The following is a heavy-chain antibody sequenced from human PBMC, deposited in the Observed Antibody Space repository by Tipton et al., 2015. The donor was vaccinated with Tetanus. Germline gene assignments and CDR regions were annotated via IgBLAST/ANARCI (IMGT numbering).Heavy chain of an antibody. Sequence: TLSLTCTLSGGSISSGAFYWNWIRHHPGKGLEWIGYIYYSGSTDYYNPSLNSRVTMSLDTSKNQFSLKLRSVTAADTAMYFCARGPRGWNDDGGDTWFVPWGPGILVTVSS. D-gene: IGHD1-1*01. CDR1: GGSISSGAFY. CDR2: IYYSGSTD. J-gene: IGHJ5*02. CDR3: ARGPRGWNDDGGDTWFVP. V-gene: IGHV4-31*03.